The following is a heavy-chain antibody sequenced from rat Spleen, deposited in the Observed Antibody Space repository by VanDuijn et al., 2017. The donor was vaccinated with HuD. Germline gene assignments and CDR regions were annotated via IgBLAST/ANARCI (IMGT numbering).Heavy chain of an antibody. CDR1: GFTFSDYN. CDR2: ISYDGSST. V-gene: IGHV5-7*01. CDR3: ARHITTYFDY. Sequence: EVQLVESGGGLVQPGRSLKLSCAASGFTFSDYNMAWVRQAPKKGLEWVATISYDGSSTYYRDSVKGRFTNTRDNAKRTLYLQMDSLRSEDTATYYCARHITTYFDYWGQGVMVTVSS. D-gene: IGHD1-10*01. J-gene: IGHJ2*01.